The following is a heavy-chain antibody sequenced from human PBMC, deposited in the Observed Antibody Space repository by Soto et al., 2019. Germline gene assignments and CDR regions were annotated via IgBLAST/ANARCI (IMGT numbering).Heavy chain of an antibody. Sequence: GESLKISCKGSGYSLTSYWIGWVRQMPGKGLEWMGIIYPGDSDTRYSPSFQGQVTIPADKSISTAYLQWSSLKASDTAMYYCARVGTYYDFWSGYEPDYYYGMDVWGQGTTVTVSS. CDR1: GYSLTSYW. CDR2: IYPGDSDT. D-gene: IGHD3-3*01. CDR3: ARVGTYYDFWSGYEPDYYYGMDV. J-gene: IGHJ6*02. V-gene: IGHV5-51*01.